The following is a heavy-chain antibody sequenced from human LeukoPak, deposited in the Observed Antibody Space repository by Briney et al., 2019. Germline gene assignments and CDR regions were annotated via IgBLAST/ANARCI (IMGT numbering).Heavy chain of an antibody. J-gene: IGHJ4*02. CDR3: AKDGIGGSDYGDYSGYFDY. CDR2: ISYDGSNK. V-gene: IGHV3-30*18. Sequence: GGSLRLSCAASGFTFSSYGMHWVRQAPGKGLEWVAVISYDGSNKYYADSVKGRFTISRDNSKNSLYLQMNSLRTEDTALYYCAKDGIGGSDYGDYSGYFDYWGQGTLVTVSS. D-gene: IGHD4-17*01. CDR1: GFTFSSYG.